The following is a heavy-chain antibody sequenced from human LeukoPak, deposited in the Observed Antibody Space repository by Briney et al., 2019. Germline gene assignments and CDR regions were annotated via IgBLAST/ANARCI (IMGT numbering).Heavy chain of an antibody. CDR3: ARLRYYYDSSGYPDY. CDR1: GGSISSSSYY. D-gene: IGHD3-22*01. J-gene: IGHJ4*02. CDR2: IYYSGST. V-gene: IGHV4-39*01. Sequence: PSETLSLTCTVPGGSISSSSYYWGWIRQPPGKGLEWIVSIYYSGSTYYNPSLKSRVTISVDTSKNQFSLKLSSVTAADTAVYYCARLRYYYDSSGYPDYWGQGTLVTVSS.